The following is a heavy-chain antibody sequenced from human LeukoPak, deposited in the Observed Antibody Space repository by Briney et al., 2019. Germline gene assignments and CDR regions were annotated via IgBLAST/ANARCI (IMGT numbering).Heavy chain of an antibody. Sequence: GGSLRLSCAASGFTFSSYSMNWVRQAPGKGLEWVSSISSSSSYIYYADSVKGRFTISRDNAKNSLYLQMNSLRAEDTAVYYCAKTPDQYVDTAMVWIGPVDYFGYWGQGTLVTVSS. J-gene: IGHJ4*02. CDR3: AKTPDQYVDTAMVWIGPVDYFGY. D-gene: IGHD5-18*01. CDR1: GFTFSSYS. V-gene: IGHV3-21*01. CDR2: ISSSSSYI.